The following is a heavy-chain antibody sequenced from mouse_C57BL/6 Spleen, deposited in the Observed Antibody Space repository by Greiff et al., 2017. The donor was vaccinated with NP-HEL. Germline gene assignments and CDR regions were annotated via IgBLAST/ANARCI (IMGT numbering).Heavy chain of an antibody. CDR3: ASLTGPWYFDV. J-gene: IGHJ1*03. CDR1: GYTFTSYW. D-gene: IGHD4-1*01. V-gene: IGHV1-72*01. Sequence: VQLQQSGAELVKPGASVKLSCKASGYTFTSYWMHWVKQRPGRGLEWIGRIDPNSGGTKYNEKFKSKATLTVDKPSSTAYMQLSSLTSGDSAVYYFASLTGPWYFDVWGTGTTVTVSS. CDR2: IDPNSGGT.